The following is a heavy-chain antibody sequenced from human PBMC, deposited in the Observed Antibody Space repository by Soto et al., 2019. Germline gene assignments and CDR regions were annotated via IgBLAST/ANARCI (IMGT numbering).Heavy chain of an antibody. Sequence: EVQLVESGGGLVQPGGSLKLSCAASGFTFSGSAMHWVRQASGKGLEWVGRIRSKANSYATAYAASVKGRFTISRDDSKNTAYLQMNSLKTEDTAVYYCTRPLVAAAGTRGDFDYWGQGTLVTVSS. CDR1: GFTFSGSA. CDR3: TRPLVAAAGTRGDFDY. J-gene: IGHJ4*02. CDR2: IRSKANSYAT. D-gene: IGHD6-13*01. V-gene: IGHV3-73*01.